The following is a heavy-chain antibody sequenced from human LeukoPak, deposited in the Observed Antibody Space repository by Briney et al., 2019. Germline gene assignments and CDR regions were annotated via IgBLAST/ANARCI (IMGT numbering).Heavy chain of an antibody. CDR2: ISAYNGNT. V-gene: IGHV1-18*01. D-gene: IGHD3-10*01. J-gene: IGHJ6*02. CDR1: GYTFTSYG. CDR3: ARDRVLWFGDRYYYYYGMDV. Sequence: GASVKVSCKASGYTFTSYGITWVRQAPGQGLEWMGWISAYNGNTNYAQKLQGRVTMTTDTSTSTAYLDLRSLRSDDTAVYYCARDRVLWFGDRYYYYYGMDVWGQGTTVTVSS.